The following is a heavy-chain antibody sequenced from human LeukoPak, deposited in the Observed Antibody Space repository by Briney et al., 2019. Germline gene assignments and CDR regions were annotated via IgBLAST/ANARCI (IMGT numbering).Heavy chain of an antibody. CDR1: GFTFSSYS. CDR2: ISSSSSYI. J-gene: IGHJ4*02. V-gene: IGHV3-21*01. D-gene: IGHD3-22*01. CDR3: ASPYYYDGSSYYHFFDH. Sequence: GGSLRLSCAASGFTFSSYSMNWVRQAPGKGLEWVSSISSSSSYIYYADSVKGRFTISRDNSRNTLYLQMNNLRTEDTAVYYCASPYYYDGSSYYHFFDHWGQGTLVTVSS.